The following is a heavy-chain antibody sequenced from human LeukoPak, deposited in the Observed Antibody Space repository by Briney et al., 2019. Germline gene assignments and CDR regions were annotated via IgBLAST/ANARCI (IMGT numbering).Heavy chain of an antibody. CDR3: ARAQWRTYSYYYMDV. Sequence: GGSLRLSCAASGFTVSFNYMSWVRQAPGKGLEWISVIYSGGSTYYADSVKGRFSISRDDSKNTLYLQMNSLRAEDTAIYYCARAQWRTYSYYYMDVWGKGTTVTVSS. J-gene: IGHJ6*03. V-gene: IGHV3-53*01. CDR2: IYSGGST. CDR1: GFTVSFNY. D-gene: IGHD6-19*01.